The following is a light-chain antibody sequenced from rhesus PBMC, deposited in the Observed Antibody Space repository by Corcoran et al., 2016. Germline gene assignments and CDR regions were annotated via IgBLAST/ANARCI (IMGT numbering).Light chain of an antibody. V-gene: IGKV1-74*01. CDR3: QHGYGTPYS. CDR1: ENVNKY. CDR2: KAS. Sequence: DIQMTQSPSSLSASVGDRVTITCRASENVNKYLNWYQPKPGKAPNLLIYKASTLQSGGPSRFSGSGSGTDYTFTISSLQPEDVATYYCQHGYGTPYSFGQGTKVEIK. J-gene: IGKJ2*01.